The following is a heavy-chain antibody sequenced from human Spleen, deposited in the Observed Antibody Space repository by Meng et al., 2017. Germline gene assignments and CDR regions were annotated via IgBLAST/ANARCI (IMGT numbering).Heavy chain of an antibody. CDR2: IYHSGST. CDR1: GGFISSSNW. V-gene: IGHV4-4*02. Sequence: VELQESGAGLVQPSGTLSLACAVAGGFISSSNWWSWVRQPPGKGLEWIGEIYHSGSTNYNPSLKSRVTISVDKSKNQFSLKLSSVTPEDTAVYYCTREVADRVRVVDWGQGTLVTVSS. J-gene: IGHJ4*02. D-gene: IGHD2-15*01. CDR3: TREVADRVRVVD.